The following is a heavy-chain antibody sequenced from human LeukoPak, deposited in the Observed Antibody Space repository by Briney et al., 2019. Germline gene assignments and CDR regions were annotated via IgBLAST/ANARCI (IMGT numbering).Heavy chain of an antibody. V-gene: IGHV3-23*01. Sequence: GGSLRLSCAASGFTFSSYAMSWVRQAPGKGLEWVSAISGSGGSTYYADSVKGRFTISRDNSKNTLYLQMNSLRAEDTAVYYCAKLGYDILTGYYRRGTYYFDYWGQGTLVTVSP. D-gene: IGHD3-9*01. CDR2: ISGSGGST. CDR3: AKLGYDILTGYYRRGTYYFDY. CDR1: GFTFSSYA. J-gene: IGHJ4*02.